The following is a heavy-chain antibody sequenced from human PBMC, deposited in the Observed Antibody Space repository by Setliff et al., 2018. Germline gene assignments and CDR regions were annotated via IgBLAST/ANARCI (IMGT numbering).Heavy chain of an antibody. V-gene: IGHV1-24*01. J-gene: IGHJ4*02. CDR3: ATLAFTYYYDSSGYHPHDY. Sequence: AASVKVSCKVSGYTLTELSMHWVRQAPGKGLEWMGGFDPEDGETIYAQKFQGRVTMTEDTSTDTAYMELSSLRSEDTAVYYCATLAFTYYYDSSGYHPHDYWGQGTLVTVSS. CDR2: FDPEDGET. D-gene: IGHD3-22*01. CDR1: GYTLTELS.